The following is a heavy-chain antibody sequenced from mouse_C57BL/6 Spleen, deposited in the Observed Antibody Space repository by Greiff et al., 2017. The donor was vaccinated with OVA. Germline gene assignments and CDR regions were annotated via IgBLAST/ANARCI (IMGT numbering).Heavy chain of an antibody. CDR2: ISYDGSN. CDR1: GYSITSGYY. V-gene: IGHV3-6*01. J-gene: IGHJ4*01. CDR3: ARVRCYGSPHYYAMDY. Sequence: EVKLQESGPGLVKPSQSLSLTCSVTGYSITSGYYWNWIRQFPGNKLEWMGYISYDGSNNYNPSLKNRISITRDTSKNQFFLKLNSVTTEDTATYYCARVRCYGSPHYYAMDYWGQGTSVTVSS. D-gene: IGHD1-1*01.